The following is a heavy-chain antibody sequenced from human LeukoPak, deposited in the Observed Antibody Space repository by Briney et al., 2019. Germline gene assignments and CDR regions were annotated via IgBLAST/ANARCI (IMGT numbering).Heavy chain of an antibody. CDR2: ISYDGSNK. CDR3: ARGTHASYYYYMDV. Sequence: GGSLRLSCAASGFTFSSYAMHWVRQAPGKGLEWVAVISYDGSNKYYADSVKGRFTISRDNSKITLYLQMNSLRAEDTAVYYCARGTHASYYYYMDVWGKGTTVTVSS. CDR1: GFTFSSYA. D-gene: IGHD1/OR15-1a*01. V-gene: IGHV3-30*01. J-gene: IGHJ6*03.